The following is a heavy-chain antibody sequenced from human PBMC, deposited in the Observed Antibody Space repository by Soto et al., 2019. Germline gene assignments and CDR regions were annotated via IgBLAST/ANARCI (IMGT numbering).Heavy chain of an antibody. CDR2: ISYDGSAK. J-gene: IGHJ4*02. V-gene: IGHV3-30*18. Sequence: GGSLRLSCAASGFTFSAYGMHWVRQAPGKGLEWVAVISYDGSAKFYADSVKGRFTISRDNSKNTLYLQMNSLIREDTAVYYWGKAPGPQYLDSWGKGTLVPVSS. CDR1: GFTFSAYG. CDR3: GKAPGPQYLDS.